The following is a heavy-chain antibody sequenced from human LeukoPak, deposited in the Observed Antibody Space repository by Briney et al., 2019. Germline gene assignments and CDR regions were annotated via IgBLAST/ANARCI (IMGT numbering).Heavy chain of an antibody. CDR1: GGTFSSYA. V-gene: IGHV1-69*13. D-gene: IGHD3-22*01. CDR2: IIPIFGTA. Sequence: SVKVSCKASGGTFSSYAISWVRQAPGQGLEWMGGIIPIFGTANHAQKFQGRVTITADESTSTAYMELSSLRSEDTAVYYCAGEGAPYDSSGFFDYWGQGTLVTVSS. CDR3: AGEGAPYDSSGFFDY. J-gene: IGHJ4*02.